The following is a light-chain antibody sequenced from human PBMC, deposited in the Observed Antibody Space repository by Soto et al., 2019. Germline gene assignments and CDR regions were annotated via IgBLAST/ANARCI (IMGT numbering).Light chain of an antibody. J-gene: IGKJ5*01. Sequence: CRASQTITTYLNWYQHKAGKAPKLLIYAAISLQSGVPSRLSGSGSGTDFTLTISVPQLEHFASYYLQQLHPCPFAIGQGTQLEIK. V-gene: IGKV1-39*01. CDR1: QTITTY. CDR3: QQLHPCPFA. CDR2: AAI.